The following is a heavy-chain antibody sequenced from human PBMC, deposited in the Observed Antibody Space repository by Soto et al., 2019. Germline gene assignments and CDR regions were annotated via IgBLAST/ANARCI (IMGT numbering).Heavy chain of an antibody. J-gene: IGHJ6*02. CDR2: IYYSGST. Sequence: LSLTCNVSGGSISSGGYYWSWIRQHPGKGLEWIGYIYYSGSTYYNPSLKSRVTISVDTSKNQFSLKLSSVTAADTAVYYCARVLSPQGRAPTFYYGMDVWGEGTKVTVSS. CDR3: ARVLSPQGRAPTFYYGMDV. D-gene: IGHD3-9*01. CDR1: GGSISSGGYY. V-gene: IGHV4-31*03.